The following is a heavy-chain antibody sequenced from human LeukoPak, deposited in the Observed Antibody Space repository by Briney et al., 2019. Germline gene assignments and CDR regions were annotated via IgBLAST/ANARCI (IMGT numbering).Heavy chain of an antibody. D-gene: IGHD2-15*01. J-gene: IGHJ6*02. CDR3: ARGSSLHLYYYYYGMDV. Sequence: GASVKVSCKASGGTFGSYAISWVRQAPGQGLEWMGGIIPIFGTANYAQKFQGRVTITADESTSTAYMELSSLRSEDTAVYYCARGSSLHLYYYYYGMDVWGQGTTVTVSS. CDR1: GGTFGSYA. V-gene: IGHV1-69*13. CDR2: IIPIFGTA.